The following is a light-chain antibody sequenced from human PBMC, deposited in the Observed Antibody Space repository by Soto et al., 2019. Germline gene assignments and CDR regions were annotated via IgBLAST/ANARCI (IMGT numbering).Light chain of an antibody. CDR1: QSVASTY. CDR3: HHDGTSQT. Sequence: EVVLTQSPDTLSLSLGERATLSCRTSQSVASTYLAWYQQKPGQAPRLLIYGASSRATGIPARFSGSGSATEFTLTISGLEPEDFAVYYCHHDGTSQTFGGGTKVEIK. CDR2: GAS. V-gene: IGKV3-20*01. J-gene: IGKJ4*01.